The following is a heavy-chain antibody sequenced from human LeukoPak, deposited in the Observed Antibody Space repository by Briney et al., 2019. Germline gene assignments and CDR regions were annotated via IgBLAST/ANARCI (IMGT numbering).Heavy chain of an antibody. V-gene: IGHV1-69*13. Sequence: GASVKVSCKASGGTFSSYAISWVRQAPGQGLEWMGGIIPIFGTANYAQKFQGRVTITADESTSTAYMELSSLRSEDTAVYYCARRMGRAYCGGDCYSGLGFDYWGQGTLVTASS. CDR3: ARRMGRAYCGGDCYSGLGFDY. CDR2: IIPIFGTA. J-gene: IGHJ4*02. CDR1: GGTFSSYA. D-gene: IGHD2-21*02.